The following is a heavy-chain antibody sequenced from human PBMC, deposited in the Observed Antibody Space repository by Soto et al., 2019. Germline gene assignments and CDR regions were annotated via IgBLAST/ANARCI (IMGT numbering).Heavy chain of an antibody. J-gene: IGHJ6*02. CDR2: IWYDGSNK. CDR1: GFTFSSDG. D-gene: IGHD2-15*01. Sequence: AGGSLRLSCAASGFTFSSDGMHWVRQDPGKGLEWVAVIWYDGSNKYYADSVKGRFTISRDNSKNTLYLQMNSLSAGDTAVYYGARVGGSCSDYYYYGMCGWGQGTTFTVAS. V-gene: IGHV3-33*01. CDR3: ARVGGSCSDYYYYGMCG.